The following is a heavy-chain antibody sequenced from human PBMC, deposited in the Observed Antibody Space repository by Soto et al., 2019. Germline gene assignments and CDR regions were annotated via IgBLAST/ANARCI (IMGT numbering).Heavy chain of an antibody. CDR2: INHSGST. CDR1: GGSFSGYY. J-gene: IGHJ4*02. V-gene: IGHV4-34*01. D-gene: IGHD4-17*01. Sequence: SETLSLTCAVYGGSFSGYYWTWIRQPPGTGLEWIGEINHSGSTNYNPSLKSRVTISVDTSKNQFSLKLSSVTAADTAVYYCARKTTVTTYFDYWGQGTLVTVSS. CDR3: ARKTTVTTYFDY.